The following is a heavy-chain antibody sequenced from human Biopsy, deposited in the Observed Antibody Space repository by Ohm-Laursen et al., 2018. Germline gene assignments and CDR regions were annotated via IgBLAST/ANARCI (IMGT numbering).Heavy chain of an antibody. CDR2: ISSGGSTI. D-gene: IGHD3-16*01. CDR3: GRSYGIMAAPVHL. Sequence: SLRLSCSASGFTFSDYQMSWIRQTPGKGLEWVSHISSGGSTIFHADSVKGRFTIPRDDAKGSLYPQMTNLRAEDTAVYYCGRSYGIMAAPVHLWGQGTLVTVSS. J-gene: IGHJ4*01. V-gene: IGHV3-11*01. CDR1: GFTFSDYQ.